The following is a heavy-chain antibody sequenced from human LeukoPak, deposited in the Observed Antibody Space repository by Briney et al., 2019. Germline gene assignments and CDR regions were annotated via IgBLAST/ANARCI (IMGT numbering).Heavy chain of an antibody. V-gene: IGHV4-59*08. CDR1: GGSIGSYF. D-gene: IGHD2-8*01. CDR3: ARQWYIGSARVGLDK. CDR2: VYYSGST. Sequence: SETLSLTCTVSGGSIGSYFWNWIRQPPGKGLEWLGYVYYSGSTNYSPSLKSRVTISVDTSKNQFSLNLSSVTAADTAVYYCARQWYIGSARVGLDKWGQVTMVTVSS. J-gene: IGHJ3*02.